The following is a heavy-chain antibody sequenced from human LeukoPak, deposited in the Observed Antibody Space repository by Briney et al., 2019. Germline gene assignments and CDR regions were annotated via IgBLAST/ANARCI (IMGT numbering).Heavy chain of an antibody. V-gene: IGHV3-23*01. CDR2: ISGSGGST. CDR3: AKDFGDWYDSSGYYYYFDY. CDR1: GFTFSSYA. Sequence: GSLSLSCAASGFTFSSYAMSWVRQAPGRGLEWFSAISGSGGSTYYADSVKGRFTISRDNSKNTLYLQMNSLRAEDTAVYYCAKDFGDWYDSSGYYYYFDYWGQGTLVTVSS. D-gene: IGHD3-22*01. J-gene: IGHJ4*02.